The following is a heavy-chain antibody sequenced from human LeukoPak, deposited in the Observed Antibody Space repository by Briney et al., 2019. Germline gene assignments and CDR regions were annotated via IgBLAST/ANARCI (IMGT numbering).Heavy chain of an antibody. D-gene: IGHD1-1*01. CDR3: ARYNWNDVVSALDY. J-gene: IGHJ4*02. Sequence: ASVKVSCKASGYTFSGYYIHWVRQAPGQGLEWMGWINPNSGATSYAQKFQGGVTMTRDTSITTFYMEVNRLTSDGTAVYFCARYNWNDVVSALDYWGQGTLVTVSS. V-gene: IGHV1-2*02. CDR1: GYTFSGYY. CDR2: INPNSGAT.